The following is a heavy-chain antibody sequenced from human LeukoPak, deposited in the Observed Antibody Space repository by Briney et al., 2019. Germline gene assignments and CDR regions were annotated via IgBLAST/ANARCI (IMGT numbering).Heavy chain of an antibody. CDR1: GYSFTSYW. Sequence: GESLKISCKGSGYSFTSYWIGWVRQMPGKGLEWMGIIYPGDSDTRCSPSFQGQVTISADKSISTAYLQWSSLKASDTAMYYCARQRGWEFSLGGSDYWGQGTLVTVSS. CDR2: IYPGDSDT. V-gene: IGHV5-51*01. CDR3: ARQRGWEFSLGGSDY. J-gene: IGHJ4*02. D-gene: IGHD1-26*01.